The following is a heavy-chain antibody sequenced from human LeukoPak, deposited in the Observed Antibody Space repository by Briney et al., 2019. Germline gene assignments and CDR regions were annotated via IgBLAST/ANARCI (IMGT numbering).Heavy chain of an antibody. CDR2: ISYDGSNK. CDR1: GFTFSSYA. J-gene: IGHJ5*02. Sequence: PGGSLRLSCAASGFTFSSYAMHWVRQAPGKGLEWVAVISYDGSNKYYADSVKGRFTISRDNSKNTLYLQMNSLRAEDTAVYYCARDKKVVPRGGFDPWGQGTLVTVSS. CDR3: ARDKKVVPRGGFDP. V-gene: IGHV3-30-3*01. D-gene: IGHD2-2*01.